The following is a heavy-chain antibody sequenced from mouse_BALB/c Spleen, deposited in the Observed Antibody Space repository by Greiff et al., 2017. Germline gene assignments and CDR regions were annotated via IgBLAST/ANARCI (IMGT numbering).Heavy chain of an antibody. Sequence: EVQLHQSGPELVKPGASVKISCKASGYTFTDYNMHWVKQSHGKSLEWIGYIYPYNGGTGYNQKFKSKATLTVDNSSSTAYMELRSLTSEDSAVYYCACGGAWFAYWGQGTLVTVSA. CDR3: ACGGAWFAY. V-gene: IGHV1S29*02. CDR2: IYPYNGGT. CDR1: GYTFTDYN. J-gene: IGHJ3*01.